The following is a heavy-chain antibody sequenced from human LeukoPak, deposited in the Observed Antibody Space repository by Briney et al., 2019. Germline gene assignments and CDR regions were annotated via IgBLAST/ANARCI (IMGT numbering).Heavy chain of an antibody. CDR3: ARLADIVVVPAAISFDY. V-gene: IGHV5-51*01. Sequence: GESLKISCKGSGYSFTSYWIGWVRQMPGKGLEWMGINYPGDSDTRYNPSFQGQVTISADKSISTAYLQWSSLKASDTAMYYCARLADIVVVPAAISFDYWGQGTLVTVSS. J-gene: IGHJ4*02. D-gene: IGHD2-2*01. CDR1: GYSFTSYW. CDR2: NYPGDSDT.